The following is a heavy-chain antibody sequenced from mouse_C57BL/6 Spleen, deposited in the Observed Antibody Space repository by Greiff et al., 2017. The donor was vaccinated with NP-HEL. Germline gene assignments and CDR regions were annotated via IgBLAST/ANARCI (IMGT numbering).Heavy chain of an antibody. V-gene: IGHV5-17*01. J-gene: IGHJ4*01. CDR2: ISSGSSTI. CDR3: ARRDYDGGGDY. CDR1: GFTFSDYG. Sequence: DVMLVESGGGLVKPGGSLKLSCAASGFTFSDYGMHWVRQAPEKGLEWVAYISSGSSTIYYADTVKGRFTISRDNAKNTLFLQMTSLRSEDTAMYYCARRDYDGGGDYWGQGTSVTVSS. D-gene: IGHD2-4*01.